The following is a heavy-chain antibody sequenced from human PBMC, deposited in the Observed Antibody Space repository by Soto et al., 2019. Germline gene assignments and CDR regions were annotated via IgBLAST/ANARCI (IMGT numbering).Heavy chain of an antibody. D-gene: IGHD3-22*01. CDR1: GGSISSSNW. CDR2: IYHSGST. V-gene: IGHV4-4*02. CDR3: ARTYYYDSSGSLYYYGMDV. Sequence: QVQLQESGPGLVKPSGTLSLTCAVSGGSISSSNWWSWVRQPPGKGLEWIGEIYHSGSTNYNPSLKSRVTISVDKSKNQFSLKLSSVTAADTAVYYCARTYYYDSSGSLYYYGMDVWGQGTTVTVSS. J-gene: IGHJ6*02.